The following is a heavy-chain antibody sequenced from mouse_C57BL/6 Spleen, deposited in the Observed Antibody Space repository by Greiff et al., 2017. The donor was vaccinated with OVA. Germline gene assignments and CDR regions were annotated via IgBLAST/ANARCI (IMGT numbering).Heavy chain of an antibody. Sequence: EVKLVESEGGLVQPGSSMKLSCTASGFTFSDYYMAWVRQVPEQGLEWVANINYDGSSTYYMDSLKSRFIMSRDNAKNILYLQMSSLKSEDTATNYCAREVRSSHWYFDFWGKGTTLTVSS. CDR3: AREVRSSHWYFDF. CDR1: GFTFSDYY. V-gene: IGHV5-16*01. J-gene: IGHJ1*03. D-gene: IGHD1-1*01. CDR2: INYDGSST.